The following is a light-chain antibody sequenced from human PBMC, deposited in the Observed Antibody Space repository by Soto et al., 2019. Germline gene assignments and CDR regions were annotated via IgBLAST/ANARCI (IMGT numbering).Light chain of an antibody. J-gene: IGLJ1*01. CDR2: GVS. CDR1: SSDIGGYNY. CDR3: SSYTITSAPV. Sequence: QSVLTQPASLFGSSGQSITISCTGTSSDIGGYNYVSWYQKHPGEAPKLVIYGVSNRPSGVSNRFSGSKFDNTASLTISGLQADDEADYYCSSYTITSAPVFGTGTKVTVL. V-gene: IGLV2-14*03.